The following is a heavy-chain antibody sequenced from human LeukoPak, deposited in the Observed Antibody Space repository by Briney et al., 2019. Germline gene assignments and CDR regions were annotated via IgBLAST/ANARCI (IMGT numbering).Heavy chain of an antibody. J-gene: IGHJ3*02. CDR1: GYTFTSYG. CDR3: ARAGIVGAYHDAFDI. CDR2: ISAYNGNT. Sequence: ASVKVSCKDSGYTFTSYGISWVRQAPGQRLEWMGWISAYNGNTNYAQKLQGRVTMTTDTSTSTAYMELRSLRSDDTTVYYCARAGIVGAYHDAFDIWGQGTMVTVSS. V-gene: IGHV1-18*01. D-gene: IGHD1-26*01.